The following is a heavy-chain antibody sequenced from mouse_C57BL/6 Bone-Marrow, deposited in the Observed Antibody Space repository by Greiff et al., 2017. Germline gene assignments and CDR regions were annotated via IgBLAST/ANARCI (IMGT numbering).Heavy chain of an antibody. Sequence: QVQLQQPGAELVKPGASVKMSCKASGYTFTSYWITWVKQRPGQGLEWIGDIYPGSGSTNYNEKFKSKATLTVDTSSSTAYMQLSSLTSEDSAVYYCARGDGNYVSWFAYWGQGTLVTVSA. J-gene: IGHJ3*01. CDR3: ARGDGNYVSWFAY. CDR2: IYPGSGST. V-gene: IGHV1-55*01. CDR1: GYTFTSYW. D-gene: IGHD2-1*01.